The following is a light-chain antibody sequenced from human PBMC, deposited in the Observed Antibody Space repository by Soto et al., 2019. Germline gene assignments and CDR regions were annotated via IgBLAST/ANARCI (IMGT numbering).Light chain of an antibody. Sequence: ETVMTQSPATLSVSPGERVTLSCRASQSINSNLAWYQQRPGQAPRVLIYDASTRATAVPARSSGSGSGTEFTLTIRSLQSEDFAVYYCQQYNNWPPDYTFGQGTKLEIK. CDR1: QSINSN. CDR2: DAS. J-gene: IGKJ2*01. V-gene: IGKV3-15*01. CDR3: QQYNNWPPDYT.